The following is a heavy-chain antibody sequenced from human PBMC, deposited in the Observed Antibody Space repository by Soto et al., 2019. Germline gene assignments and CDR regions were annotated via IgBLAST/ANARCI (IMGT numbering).Heavy chain of an antibody. CDR2: ISGSGGST. CDR1: GFTFSSYA. Sequence: GGSLRLSCAASGFTFSSYAMSWVRQAPGKGLEWVSAISGSGGSTYYADSVKGRFTISRDNSKNTLYLQMNSLRAEDTAVYYCAKEGYPRRLVDILTGYPNTLYYYYYGMDVWGQGTTVTVSS. D-gene: IGHD3-9*01. J-gene: IGHJ6*02. V-gene: IGHV3-23*01. CDR3: AKEGYPRRLVDILTGYPNTLYYYYYGMDV.